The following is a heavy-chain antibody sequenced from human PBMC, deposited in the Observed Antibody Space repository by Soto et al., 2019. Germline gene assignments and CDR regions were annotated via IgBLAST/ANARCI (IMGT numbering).Heavy chain of an antibody. Sequence: LRLSCAASGFTFSSYGMHWVRQAPGKGLEWVAVIWYDGSNKYYADSVKGRFTISRDNSKSTLYLQMNSLRAEDTAVYYCAGEISSSWSDYYYGMDVWGQGTTVTVSS. CDR3: AGEISSSWSDYYYGMDV. D-gene: IGHD6-13*01. V-gene: IGHV3-33*01. CDR2: IWYDGSNK. CDR1: GFTFSSYG. J-gene: IGHJ6*02.